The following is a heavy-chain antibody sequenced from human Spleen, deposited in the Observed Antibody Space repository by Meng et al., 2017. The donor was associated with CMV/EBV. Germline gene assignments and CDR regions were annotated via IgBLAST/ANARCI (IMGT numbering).Heavy chain of an antibody. Sequence: GGSLRLSCAASGFTFSSYEMNWVRQAPGKGLEWVSYISSSGSTIYYADSVKGRFTISRDNAKNSLYLQMNRLRAEETAVYYCASISSGYYYDASYFDPWGQGTLVTVSS. CDR3: ASISSGYYYDASYFDP. D-gene: IGHD3-22*01. V-gene: IGHV3-48*03. CDR2: ISSSGSTI. J-gene: IGHJ5*02. CDR1: GFTFSSYE.